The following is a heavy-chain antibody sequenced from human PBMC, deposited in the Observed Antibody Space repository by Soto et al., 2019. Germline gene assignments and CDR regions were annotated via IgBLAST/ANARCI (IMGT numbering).Heavy chain of an antibody. Sequence: GGSLRLSCAASGFSFSSYALNWVRQAPGKGLEWVSTISGRGGRAYYADSVKGRFTISRDNSKNALYLQLDSLRAEDTAVYYCAKDRSQGAVAGTSDFDYWGQGT. J-gene: IGHJ4*02. D-gene: IGHD6-19*01. V-gene: IGHV3-23*01. CDR3: AKDRSQGAVAGTSDFDY. CDR1: GFSFSSYA. CDR2: ISGRGGRA.